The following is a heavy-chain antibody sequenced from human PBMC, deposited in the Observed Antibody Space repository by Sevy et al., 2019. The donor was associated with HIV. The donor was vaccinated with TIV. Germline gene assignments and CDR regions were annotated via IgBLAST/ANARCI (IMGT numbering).Heavy chain of an antibody. V-gene: IGHV4-34*01. CDR1: GGSFSGYY. D-gene: IGHD6-19*01. CDR2: INHSGST. Sequence: SENLSLTCAVYGGSFSGYYWSWIRQPPGKGLEWIGEINHSGSTNYNPSLKSRVTISVDTSKNQFSLKLSSVTAADTAVYYCARGRYSSGWYGRWGQGTLVTVSS. J-gene: IGHJ4*02. CDR3: ARGRYSSGWYGR.